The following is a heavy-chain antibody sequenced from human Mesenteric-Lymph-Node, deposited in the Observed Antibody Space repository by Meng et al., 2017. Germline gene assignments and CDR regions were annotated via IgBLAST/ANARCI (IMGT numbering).Heavy chain of an antibody. CDR1: GFTLSSYW. V-gene: IGHV3-74*01. D-gene: IGHD3-16*01. CDR2: INSDGTTT. Sequence: GESLKISCTASGFTLSSYWMHWVRQGPGKGLVWVARINSDGTTTGYADSVKGRITISRDNAKSTVYLQMNSLSADDTAVYYCARTLGGVEQLAFEFWGQGALVTVSS. CDR3: ARTLGGVEQLAFEF. J-gene: IGHJ4*02.